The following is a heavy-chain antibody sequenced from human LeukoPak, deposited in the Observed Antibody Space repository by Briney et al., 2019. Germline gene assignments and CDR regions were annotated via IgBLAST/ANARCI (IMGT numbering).Heavy chain of an antibody. CDR1: GFTFSSYS. V-gene: IGHV3-21*01. J-gene: IGHJ4*02. CDR2: ISSSSSYI. D-gene: IGHD6-19*01. Sequence: GGSLRLSCAASGFTFSSYSMNWVRQAPGKGLEWVSSISSSSSYIYYADSVKGRFTISRDNAKNSLYLQMNSLRAEDTAVYYCARDQIAVVDFDYWGQGTLVTVSS. CDR3: ARDQIAVVDFDY.